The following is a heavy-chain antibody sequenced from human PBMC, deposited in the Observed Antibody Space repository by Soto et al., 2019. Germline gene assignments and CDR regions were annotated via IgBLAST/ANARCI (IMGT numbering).Heavy chain of an antibody. Sequence: LRLSCAASGFTFSSYAMHWVRQAPGKGLEWVAVISYDGSNKYYADSVKGRFTISRDNSKNTLYLQMNSLRAEDTAVYYCAAPVDFWSGYLDYWGQGTLVTVSS. D-gene: IGHD3-3*01. CDR3: AAPVDFWSGYLDY. CDR2: ISYDGSNK. V-gene: IGHV3-30-3*01. J-gene: IGHJ4*02. CDR1: GFTFSSYA.